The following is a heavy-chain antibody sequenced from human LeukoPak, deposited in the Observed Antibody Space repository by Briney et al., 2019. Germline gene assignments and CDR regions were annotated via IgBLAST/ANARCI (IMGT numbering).Heavy chain of an antibody. CDR3: ARDLRGYGSGSYSKHYYYYGMDV. J-gene: IGHJ6*02. Sequence: GASVKVSCKASGYTFTSYGISWVRQAPGQGLEWMGWISAYNGNTNYAQKLQGRVTMTTDTSTSTAYMELRSLRSDDTAVYYCARDLRGYGSGSYSKHYYYYGMDVWGQGTTVTVSS. CDR1: GYTFTSYG. CDR2: ISAYNGNT. V-gene: IGHV1-18*01. D-gene: IGHD3-10*01.